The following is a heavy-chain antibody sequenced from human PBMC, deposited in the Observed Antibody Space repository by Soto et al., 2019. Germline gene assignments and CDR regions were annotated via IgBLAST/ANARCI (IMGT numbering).Heavy chain of an antibody. CDR1: GFTFSSYD. Sequence: GGSLRLSCAASGFTFSSYDMSWVRRAPGKGLEWVSGISASGGTTYYAGSVRGRFTISRDNSKNTLYLQVKSLRAEDTAVYYCAKDARTGGRAQSFDYWGQGTLVTVSS. J-gene: IGHJ4*02. CDR2: ISASGGTT. D-gene: IGHD1-1*01. V-gene: IGHV3-23*01. CDR3: AKDARTGGRAQSFDY.